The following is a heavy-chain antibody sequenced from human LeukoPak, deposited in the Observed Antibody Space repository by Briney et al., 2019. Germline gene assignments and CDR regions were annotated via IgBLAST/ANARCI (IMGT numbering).Heavy chain of an antibody. CDR3: ASSRGSQNAFDI. D-gene: IGHD3-16*01. CDR2: ISSGSTYI. V-gene: IGHV3-21*04. J-gene: IGHJ3*02. Sequence: GGSLRLSCAASGFTFSPYNMNWVRQAPGKGLEWVSAISSGSTYIYYADSVKGRFTISRDNAKNSLYLQMNSLRAEDTAVYYCASSRGSQNAFDIWGQGTMVTVSS. CDR1: GFTFSPYN.